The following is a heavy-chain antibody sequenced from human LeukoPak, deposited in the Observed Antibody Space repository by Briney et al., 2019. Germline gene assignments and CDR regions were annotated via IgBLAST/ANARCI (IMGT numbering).Heavy chain of an antibody. J-gene: IGHJ4*02. CDR1: GYTPTEFS. CDR2: FHPEDGET. CDR3: ATSVRYSDWSFFRLAY. Sequence: ASVKVSCKVSGYTPTEFSMHWVRQAPGKGLEGMGGFHPEDGETIYAQKFKGRVTMTENTSTDTAYMELRSLRSDVTAVYYCATSVRYSDWSFFRLAYWGQGTQVTVSS. V-gene: IGHV1-24*01. D-gene: IGHD3-9*01.